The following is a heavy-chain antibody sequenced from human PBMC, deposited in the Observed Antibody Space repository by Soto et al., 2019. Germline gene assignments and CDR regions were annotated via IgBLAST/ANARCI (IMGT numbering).Heavy chain of an antibody. V-gene: IGHV3-13*05. CDR1: GFTFSSYD. D-gene: IGHD3-3*01. J-gene: IGHJ4*02. CDR2: IGTAGDP. Sequence: PGGSLRLSCAASGFTFSSYDMHWVRQATGKGLEWVSAIGTAGDPYYPGSVKGRFTISRENAKNSLYLQMNSLRAGDTAVYYCARGAHYDFWSGPGSSPSRYFDYWGQGTLVTVSS. CDR3: ARGAHYDFWSGPGSSPSRYFDY.